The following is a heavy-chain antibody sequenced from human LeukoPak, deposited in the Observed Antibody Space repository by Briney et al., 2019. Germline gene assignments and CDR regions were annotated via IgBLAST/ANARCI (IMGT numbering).Heavy chain of an antibody. J-gene: IGHJ4*02. CDR1: GFTFSSYS. CDR2: ISGSGEFI. V-gene: IGHV3-21*01. D-gene: IGHD3-22*01. CDR3: ARDDSHGYHFFDF. Sequence: GGSLRLSCAAPGFTFSSYSMNWIRQTPGKGLEWVSSISGSGEFIYYVDSVRGRFTISRDNGKNSLYLQMNSLRPEDTAVYYCARDDSHGYHFFDFWGQGTLVTVSS.